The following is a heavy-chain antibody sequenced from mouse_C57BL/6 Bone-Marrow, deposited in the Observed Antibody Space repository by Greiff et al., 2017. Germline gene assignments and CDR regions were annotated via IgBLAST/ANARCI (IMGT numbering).Heavy chain of an antibody. CDR2: ISSGSSNI. J-gene: IGHJ3*01. Sequence: EVQVEESGGGLVKPGGSVKLSCAASGFTFSDYGMHWVRQAPEKGLEWVGYISSGSSNINYAEKVKGRFTITRDKAKNTLYLQMTRLRSEDTAMYYCARCHYGSKAAWLAYWGQGTLVTVSA. D-gene: IGHD1-1*01. CDR3: ARCHYGSKAAWLAY. CDR1: GFTFSDYG. V-gene: IGHV5-17*01.